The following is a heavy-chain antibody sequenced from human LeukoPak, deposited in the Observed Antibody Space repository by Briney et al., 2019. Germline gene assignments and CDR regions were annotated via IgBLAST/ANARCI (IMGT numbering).Heavy chain of an antibody. CDR3: ASFYCSGGSCYQYYSYYYMDV. J-gene: IGHJ6*03. CDR1: GGSISSSSYY. CDR2: IYYSGST. Sequence: PSETLSLTCTVSGGSISSSSYYWGWIRQPPGKGLEWIGSIYYSGSTYSNPSLQSRATISVDTSKNQFSLKLNSVTAADTAVYYCASFYCSGGSCYQYYSYYYMDVWGKGTTVTISS. V-gene: IGHV4-39*01. D-gene: IGHD2-15*01.